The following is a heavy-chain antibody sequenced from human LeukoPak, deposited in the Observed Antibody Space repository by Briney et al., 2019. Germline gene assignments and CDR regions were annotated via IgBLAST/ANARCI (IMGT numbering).Heavy chain of an antibody. J-gene: IGHJ4*02. CDR3: DGADY. Sequence: GDSLSHFCAVSGVTFSNHAMVWVRQAPGGGRVGGSAINDSGSRTHYADSVKGRFTNSRDNSKNTLYLQKKSLRAEDTAVYYCDGADYWGQGTLVTVSS. V-gene: IGHV3-23*01. CDR1: GVTFSNHA. CDR2: INDSGSRT.